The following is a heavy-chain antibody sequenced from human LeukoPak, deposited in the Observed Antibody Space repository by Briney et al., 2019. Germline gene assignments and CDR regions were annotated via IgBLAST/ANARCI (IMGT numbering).Heavy chain of an antibody. J-gene: IGHJ5*02. V-gene: IGHV4-61*02. Sequence: SETLSLTCTVSGGSISSGSYYWSWIRQPAGKGLEWIGRIYTSGSTNYNPSLKSRVTISVATSKNQFSLKLSSVTAADTAVYYCARGLYGSGSYYNWFDPWGQGTLVTVSS. D-gene: IGHD3-10*01. CDR3: ARGLYGSGSYYNWFDP. CDR2: IYTSGST. CDR1: GGSISSGSYY.